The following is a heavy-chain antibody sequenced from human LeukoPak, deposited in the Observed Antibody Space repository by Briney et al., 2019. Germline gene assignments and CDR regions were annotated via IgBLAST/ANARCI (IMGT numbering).Heavy chain of an antibody. Sequence: QAGGSLRLSCAASGFTFSSYSMNWVRQAPGKGLEWVSYISSTSSTIYYADSVKGRFTISRDNAKNSLYLQMNSLRAEDTAVYYCARDMAVRRFGELYWPSPHYYYYMDVWGKGTTVTVSS. V-gene: IGHV3-48*01. CDR2: ISSTSSTI. D-gene: IGHD3-10*01. J-gene: IGHJ6*03. CDR3: ARDMAVRRFGELYWPSPHYYYYMDV. CDR1: GFTFSSYS.